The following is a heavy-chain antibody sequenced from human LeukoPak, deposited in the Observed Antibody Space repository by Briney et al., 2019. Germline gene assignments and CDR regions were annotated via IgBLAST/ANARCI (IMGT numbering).Heavy chain of an antibody. CDR1: GGSFSGYY. J-gene: IGHJ4*02. CDR3: AAGGIAARPYDY. Sequence: SETLSLTCAVYGGSFSGYYWSWIRQPPGKGLEWIGEINHSGSTNYNPSLKSRVTISVDTSKTQFSLKLSSVTAADTAVYYCAAGGIAARPYDYWGQGTLVTASS. D-gene: IGHD6-6*01. V-gene: IGHV4-34*01. CDR2: INHSGST.